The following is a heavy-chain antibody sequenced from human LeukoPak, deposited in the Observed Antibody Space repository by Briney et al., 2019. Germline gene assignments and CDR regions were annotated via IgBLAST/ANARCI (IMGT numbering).Heavy chain of an antibody. CDR2: IYYSGST. Sequence: SVPLSLTCTVSSGSISSYYWSWIRQPPGKGLEGIGYIYYSGSTNYNPSLKSRVTISEDTSKNHSSLKLSSLTAADPALYYRARRGYSYVIPFDIWGQGTMVTVFS. V-gene: IGHV4-59*08. D-gene: IGHD5-18*01. CDR3: ARRGYSYVIPFDI. CDR1: SGSISSYY. J-gene: IGHJ3*02.